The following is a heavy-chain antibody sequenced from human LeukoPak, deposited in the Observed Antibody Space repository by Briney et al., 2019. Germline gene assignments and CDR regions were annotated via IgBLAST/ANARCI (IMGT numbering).Heavy chain of an antibody. CDR1: GYSFKDYW. CDR3: ARPGQRTDNAGWNHFDY. Sequence: GESLKISCKGSGYSFKDYWIGWVRQMPGKGPEWMGIIFPHDSDTKYSPSFQGQVTISVDQSISTTYLQWSSLKASDTAIYYCARPGQRTDNAGWNHFDYWGQGTLVTVSS. V-gene: IGHV5-51*01. J-gene: IGHJ4*02. D-gene: IGHD1-1*01. CDR2: IFPHDSDT.